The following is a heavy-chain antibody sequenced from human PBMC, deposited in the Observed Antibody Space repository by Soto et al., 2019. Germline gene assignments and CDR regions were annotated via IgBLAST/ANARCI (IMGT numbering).Heavy chain of an antibody. J-gene: IGHJ4*02. Sequence: SETLSLTCAVYGGSFSGYYWSWIRQPPGKGLEWIGEINHSGSTNYNPSLKSRVTISVDTSKNQFSLKLSSVTAADTAVYYCARGRYYDILTGYYNSEWGDDYWGQGTLVTVSS. CDR1: GGSFSGYY. CDR3: ARGRYYDILTGYYNSEWGDDY. V-gene: IGHV4-34*01. D-gene: IGHD3-9*01. CDR2: INHSGST.